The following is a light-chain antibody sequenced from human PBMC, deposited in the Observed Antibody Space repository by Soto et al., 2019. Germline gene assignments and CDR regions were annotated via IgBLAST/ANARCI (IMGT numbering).Light chain of an antibody. Sequence: DIQMTQSPSSLSASVGVRVTITCRARQGISNYLAWYQQKPGKVPKLLIYAASTLQSGVPSRFSGSGSGTDFTLTFSSLQPEDVATYYCQKYNSAPLFTFGQGTRLEIK. J-gene: IGKJ5*01. CDR3: QKYNSAPLFT. V-gene: IGKV1-27*01. CDR1: QGISNY. CDR2: AAS.